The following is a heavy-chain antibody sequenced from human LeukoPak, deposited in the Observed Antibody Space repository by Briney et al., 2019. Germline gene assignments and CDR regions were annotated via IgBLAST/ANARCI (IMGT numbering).Heavy chain of an antibody. V-gene: IGHV1-2*02. J-gene: IGHJ3*02. CDR2: INPNSGGT. CDR3: AREEISSGWYACAFDI. Sequence: ASVKVSCKASGYTFTGYYMHWVRQAPGHGLEWMGWINPNSGGTNCAQKFQGRVTMTRDTSISTAYMELSRLRSDDTAVYYCAREEISSGWYACAFDIWGQGTMVTVSS. CDR1: GYTFTGYY. D-gene: IGHD6-19*01.